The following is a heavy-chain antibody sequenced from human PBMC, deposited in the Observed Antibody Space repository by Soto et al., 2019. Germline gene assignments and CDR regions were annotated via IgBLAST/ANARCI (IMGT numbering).Heavy chain of an antibody. CDR2: IWSDGSNR. D-gene: IGHD6-13*01. Sequence: GGSLRLSCAASGFTFSRNAMHWVRQAPGKGLEWVAIIWSDGSNRFYGDSVKGRFTISRDNSKSTLFLQMNSLRAEDTAIYHCARGTWPSNWSPFDYWGQGTLVTVSS. V-gene: IGHV3-33*01. CDR1: GFTFSRNA. J-gene: IGHJ4*02. CDR3: ARGTWPSNWSPFDY.